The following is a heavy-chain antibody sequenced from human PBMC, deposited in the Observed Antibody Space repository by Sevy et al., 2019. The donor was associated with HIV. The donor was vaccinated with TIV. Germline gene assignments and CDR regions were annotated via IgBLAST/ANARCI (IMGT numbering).Heavy chain of an antibody. J-gene: IGHJ6*02. V-gene: IGHV3-23*01. CDR2: ITGSGGST. CDR3: AKVGYCSSTSCYSIYYGMDV. Sequence: GGSLRLSCAASGFTFSRNAMSWVRQAPGKGLEWASGITGSGGSTYYADSVKGRFTISRDNPKNTLYLQMNSLRVEDTAVYYCAKVGYCSSTSCYSIYYGMDVWGQGTTVTVSS. D-gene: IGHD2-2*02. CDR1: GFTFSRNA.